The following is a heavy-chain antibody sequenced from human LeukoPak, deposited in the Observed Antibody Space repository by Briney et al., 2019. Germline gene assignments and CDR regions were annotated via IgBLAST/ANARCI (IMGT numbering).Heavy chain of an antibody. CDR1: GGTFSSYA. D-gene: IGHD1-7*01. CDR2: IIPIFGTA. V-gene: IGHV1-69*13. CDR3: ARSPLNWDYGVSYFDY. Sequence: SVKVSCKASGGTFSSYAISWVRQAPGQGLEWMGGIIPIFGTANYAQKFQGRVTITADESTSTAYMELSSLRSEDTAVYYCARSPLNWDYGVSYFDYWGQGTLVTVSS. J-gene: IGHJ4*02.